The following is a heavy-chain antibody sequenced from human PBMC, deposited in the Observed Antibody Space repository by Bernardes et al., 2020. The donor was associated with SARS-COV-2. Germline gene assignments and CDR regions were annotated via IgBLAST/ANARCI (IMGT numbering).Heavy chain of an antibody. D-gene: IGHD3-9*01. Sequence: LRLSCAGSEFTFWNCDMSWVRQAPGKGLAWVSTISYTGDSTYYADSVKGRFSISRDNSKNTLYLLMSSLRVEDTAIYYCAKDDKYSVFRTGNSLDFWGQGTLVTDSS. CDR2: ISYTGDST. CDR3: AKDDKYSVFRTGNSLDF. J-gene: IGHJ4*02. V-gene: IGHV3-23*01. CDR1: EFTFWNCD.